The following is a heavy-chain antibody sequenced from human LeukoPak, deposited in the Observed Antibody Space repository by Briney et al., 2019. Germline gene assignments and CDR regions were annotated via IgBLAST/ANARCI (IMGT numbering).Heavy chain of an antibody. CDR2: IYHSGST. Sequence: SETLSLTCAVSGGSISSSNWWSWVRQPPGKGLEWIGEIYHSGSTNYNPSLKSRVTISVDTSKNQFSLKLSSVTAADTAVYYCARACGGDCSPHQLGAFDIWGQGTMVTVSS. CDR3: ARACGGDCSPHQLGAFDI. D-gene: IGHD2-21*02. CDR1: GGSISSSNW. J-gene: IGHJ3*02. V-gene: IGHV4-4*02.